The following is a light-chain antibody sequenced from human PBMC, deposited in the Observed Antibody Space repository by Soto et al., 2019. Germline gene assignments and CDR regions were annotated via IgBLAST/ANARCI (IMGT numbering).Light chain of an antibody. CDR2: KAS. CDR3: QQYNSYSWT. V-gene: IGKV1-5*03. J-gene: IGKJ1*01. CDR1: QSISNW. Sequence: DIQMTQSPSTLSASVGDRGTITCRASQSISNWLAWYQQKPGKAPKLLIYKASSLESGVPSRFSGSGSGTEFTLTISSLQPDDFATYYCQQYNSYSWTFGQGTKVEIK.